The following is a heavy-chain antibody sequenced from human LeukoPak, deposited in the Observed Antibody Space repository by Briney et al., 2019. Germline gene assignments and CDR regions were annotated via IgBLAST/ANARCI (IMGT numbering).Heavy chain of an antibody. D-gene: IGHD3-22*01. Sequence: TGGSLRLSCAASGFTFSNAWMSWVRQAPGKGLEWVGRIKSKTDGGTTDYAAPVKGRFTISRDDSKNTLYLQMNSLKTEDTAVYYCTTESSYYYDSSGYYWGQGTLVTVSS. J-gene: IGHJ4*02. CDR2: IKSKTDGGTT. CDR1: GFTFSNAW. V-gene: IGHV3-15*01. CDR3: TTESSYYYDSSGYY.